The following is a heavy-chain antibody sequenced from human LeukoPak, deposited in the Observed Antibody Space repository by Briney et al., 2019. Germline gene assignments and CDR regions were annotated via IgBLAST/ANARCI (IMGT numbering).Heavy chain of an antibody. V-gene: IGHV4-31*03. CDR1: GDSISSGGCY. CDR2: IYYSGST. D-gene: IGHD3-3*01. J-gene: IGHJ6*02. CDR3: ARDRYDSYPMDV. Sequence: SETLSLTCTVSGDSISSGGCYWSWIRQHPGKGLEWIGYIYYSGSTYYSPSLKSRATISVDTSKNQFSLNLSSVTAADTAVYYCARDRYDSYPMDVWGQGTTVTVSS.